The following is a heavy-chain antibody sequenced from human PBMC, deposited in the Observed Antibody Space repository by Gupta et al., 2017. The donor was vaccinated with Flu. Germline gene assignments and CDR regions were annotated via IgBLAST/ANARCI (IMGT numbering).Heavy chain of an antibody. CDR2: IDWDDDN. Sequence: VSWFRQPPGKALEWLALIDWDDDNYYTESLKTRLTISKDTSKNQVVLTMTNRDPEDTATYYCARGGGIFFDYWGQGALVTVSS. J-gene: IGHJ4*02. CDR3: ARGGGIFFDY. D-gene: IGHD3-16*01. V-gene: IGHV2-70*01.